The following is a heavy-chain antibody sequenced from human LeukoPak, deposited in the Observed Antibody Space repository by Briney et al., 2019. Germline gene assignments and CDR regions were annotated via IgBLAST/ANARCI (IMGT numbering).Heavy chain of an antibody. CDR2: ISWNSGSI. CDR1: GFTFDDYA. J-gene: IGHJ4*02. Sequence: GGSLRLSCAASGFTFDDYAMHRVRQAPGKGLEWVSGISWNSGSIGYADSVKGRFTISRDNAKNSLYLQMNSLRAEDMALYYCAKGGYDYGDVIDYWGQGTLVTVSS. V-gene: IGHV3-9*03. CDR3: AKGGYDYGDVIDY. D-gene: IGHD4-17*01.